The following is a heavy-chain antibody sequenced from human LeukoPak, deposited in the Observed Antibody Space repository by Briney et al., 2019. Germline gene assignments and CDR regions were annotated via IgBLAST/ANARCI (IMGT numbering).Heavy chain of an antibody. J-gene: IGHJ4*02. D-gene: IGHD2-21*02. CDR3: AKGSRGSCRGAYCYSFDN. Sequence: PGGSLRLSCAASGFTFSSYGMHWVRQAPGKGLEWVSAISGSGGSTYYADSVKGRFTISRDNSRNTLYLQMNRLRVEDTAVYYCAKGSRGSCRGAYCYSFDNWGQGAVVTDSS. CDR1: GFTFSSYG. CDR2: ISGSGGST. V-gene: IGHV3-23*01.